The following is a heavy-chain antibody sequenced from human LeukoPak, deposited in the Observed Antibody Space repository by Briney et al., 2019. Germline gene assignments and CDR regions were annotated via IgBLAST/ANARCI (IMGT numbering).Heavy chain of an antibody. V-gene: IGHV3-30*18. J-gene: IGHJ4*02. CDR3: AKQGDSGHYFDY. D-gene: IGHD4-17*01. Sequence: GSLRLSCAASGFTFSNYGMHWVRQAPGKGLEWVAVISYDGSNKYYTDSVKGRFTISRDNSKNTLYLQLNSLGPEDTAVYYCAKQGDSGHYFDYWSQGTLVTVSS. CDR2: ISYDGSNK. CDR1: GFTFSNYG.